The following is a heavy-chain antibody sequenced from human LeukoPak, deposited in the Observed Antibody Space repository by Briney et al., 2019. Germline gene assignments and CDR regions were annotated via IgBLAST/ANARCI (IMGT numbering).Heavy chain of an antibody. J-gene: IGHJ4*02. V-gene: IGHV3-30*18. CDR1: GFTFSSFW. CDR3: AKLMSMGANGIDY. Sequence: GGSLRLSCVASGFTFSSFWMSWLRQAPGKGLEWVAVISYDGSNKYYADSVKGRFTISRDNSKNTLYLQMNSLRAEDTAVYYCAKLMSMGANGIDYWGQGTLVTVSS. CDR2: ISYDGSNK. D-gene: IGHD1-26*01.